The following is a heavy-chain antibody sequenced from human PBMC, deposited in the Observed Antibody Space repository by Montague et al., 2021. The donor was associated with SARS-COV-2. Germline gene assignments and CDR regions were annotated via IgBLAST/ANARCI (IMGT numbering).Heavy chain of an antibody. Sequence: SLRLSCAASGFIFSSYEMNWVRQAPGKGLEWISYISSSGGGSTKHYTDSVKGRFTISRDNATNSLYLQMNSLRVEDTAIYYCARDRDWDDWCGMDVWGQGTTATVSS. J-gene: IGHJ6*02. CDR1: GFIFSSYE. D-gene: IGHD2-21*01. V-gene: IGHV3-48*03. CDR3: ARDRDWDDWCGMDV. CDR2: ISSSGGGSTK.